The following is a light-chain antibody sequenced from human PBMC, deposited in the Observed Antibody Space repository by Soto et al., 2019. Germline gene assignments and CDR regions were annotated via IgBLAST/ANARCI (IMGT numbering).Light chain of an antibody. V-gene: IGLV2-14*03. CDR2: DVS. Sequence: QSALTQPASVSGSPGQTIIISCTGSNSDIGGYDSVSWYQQHPGRAPKLILFDVSHRPSKVHVRFSGSKSGNTASLTISGLQTEDEADYYCSSYSTSNTLVLFGGGTKLPVL. J-gene: IGLJ3*02. CDR3: SSYSTSNTLVL. CDR1: NSDIGGYDS.